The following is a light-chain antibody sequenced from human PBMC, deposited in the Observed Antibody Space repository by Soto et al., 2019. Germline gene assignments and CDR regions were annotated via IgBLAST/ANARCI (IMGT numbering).Light chain of an antibody. CDR3: QHYGYPQWT. Sequence: EIVLTQSPGTLSLSPGERATLSCRASQTGRDMYLAWYQQKPGQPPRLLIYGVSSRAYGIPDRFCGSGSGTDFTLTISRLEPEDFAVYYCQHYGYPQWTVGQGTKVEIK. CDR2: GVS. CDR1: QTGRDMY. J-gene: IGKJ1*01. V-gene: IGKV3-20*01.